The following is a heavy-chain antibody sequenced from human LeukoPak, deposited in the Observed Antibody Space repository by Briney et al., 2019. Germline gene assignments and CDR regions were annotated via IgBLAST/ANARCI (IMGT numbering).Heavy chain of an antibody. Sequence: PGGSLSLSCAVSGLTFSSYGMNWVRQAPGKGLEWVSCISSSSSTIYYADSVKGRFTISRDNAKNSLYLQMNSLRDEDTAVYYCAREVNYYDSSGMDVWGQGTTVTVSS. CDR2: ISSSSSTI. J-gene: IGHJ6*02. CDR1: GLTFSSYG. V-gene: IGHV3-48*02. D-gene: IGHD3-22*01. CDR3: AREVNYYDSSGMDV.